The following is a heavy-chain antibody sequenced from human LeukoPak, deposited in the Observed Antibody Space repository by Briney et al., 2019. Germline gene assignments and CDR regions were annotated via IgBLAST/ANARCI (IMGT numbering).Heavy chain of an antibody. Sequence: SETLSLTCTVSGGSINNYYWAWIRQPPGKGPEWMGYIYYSGSTDYNPSLKSRVTISVDTSKNQFSLKLNSVTAADTAVYYCARKRRDGYNFDYWGQGTLVTVSP. J-gene: IGHJ4*02. CDR2: IYYSGST. CDR3: ARKRRDGYNFDY. D-gene: IGHD5-24*01. V-gene: IGHV4-59*01. CDR1: GGSINNYY.